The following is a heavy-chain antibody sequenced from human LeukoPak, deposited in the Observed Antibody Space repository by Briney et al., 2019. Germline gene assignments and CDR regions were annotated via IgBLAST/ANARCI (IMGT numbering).Heavy chain of an antibody. D-gene: IGHD6-13*01. J-gene: IGHJ4*02. CDR1: GFTVSSNY. Sequence: QPGGSLRLSCAASGFTVSSNYMSWVRQAPGKGLEWVSVIYSGGSTYYADSVKGGFTISRDNSKNTLYLQMNSLRAEDTAVYYCARDQGSSSWYYFDYWGQGTLVTVSS. CDR2: IYSGGST. CDR3: ARDQGSSSWYYFDY. V-gene: IGHV3-66*01.